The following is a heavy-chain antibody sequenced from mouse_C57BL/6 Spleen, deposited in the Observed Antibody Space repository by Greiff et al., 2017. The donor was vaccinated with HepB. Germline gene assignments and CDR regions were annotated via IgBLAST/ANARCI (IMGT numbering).Heavy chain of an antibody. CDR1: GYSFTSYY. Sequence: QVHVKQSGPELVKPGASVKISCKASGYSFTSYYIHWVKQRPGQGLEWIGWIYPGSGNTKYNEKFKGKATLTADTSASTAYMQLSSLTSEDSAVYYCARSNSNYWYFDVWGTGTTVTVSS. D-gene: IGHD2-5*01. CDR3: ARSNSNYWYFDV. CDR2: IYPGSGNT. J-gene: IGHJ1*03. V-gene: IGHV1-66*01.